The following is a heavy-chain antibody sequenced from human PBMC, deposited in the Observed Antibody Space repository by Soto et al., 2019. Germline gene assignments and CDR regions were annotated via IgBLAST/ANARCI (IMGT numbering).Heavy chain of an antibody. CDR3: AQTHGDY. V-gene: IGHV2-5*01. CDR2: IYWNDDK. CDR1: GFSRSTSGVG. J-gene: IGHJ4*02. Sequence: GTTLVNRTQTLTLTCTFSGFSRSTSGVGVGWIRQPPGKALEWLALIYWNDDKRYSPSLKSRLTITKDTSKNQVVLRMTNMDPVDTATYYCAQTHGDYWGQGTLVTVSS.